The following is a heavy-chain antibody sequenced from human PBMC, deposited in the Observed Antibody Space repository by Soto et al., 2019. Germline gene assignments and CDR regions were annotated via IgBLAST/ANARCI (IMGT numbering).Heavy chain of an antibody. Sequence: SETLSLTCTVSGGSISSSSYYWGWIRQPPGKGMEWIGSIYYSGSTYYNPSLKSRVTISVDTSKNQFSLKLSSVTAADTAVYYCARHTHGAYGAFDNWFDPWGQGTLVTVSS. J-gene: IGHJ5*02. CDR3: ARHTHGAYGAFDNWFDP. D-gene: IGHD4-17*01. CDR1: GGSISSSSYY. CDR2: IYYSGST. V-gene: IGHV4-39*01.